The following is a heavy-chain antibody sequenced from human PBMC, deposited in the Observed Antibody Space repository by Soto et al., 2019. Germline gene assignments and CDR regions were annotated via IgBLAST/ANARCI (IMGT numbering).Heavy chain of an antibody. CDR2: ISGSGGST. CDR1: GFTFSSYA. D-gene: IGHD3-10*01. J-gene: IGHJ3*02. CDR3: AHPRGFGVFDAYDI. Sequence: GGSLRLSCAASGFTFSSYAMSWVRQAPGKGLEWVSAISGSGGSTYYADSVKGRFTISRDNSKNTLYLQMHSLRIEDTAVYYCAHPRGFGVFDAYDIWGQGTMVTVSS. V-gene: IGHV3-23*01.